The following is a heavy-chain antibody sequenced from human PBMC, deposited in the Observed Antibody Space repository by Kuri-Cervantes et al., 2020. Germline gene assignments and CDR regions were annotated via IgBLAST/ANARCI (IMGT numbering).Heavy chain of an antibody. CDR1: GGSISSSSYY. V-gene: IGHV4-39*07. CDR3: ARSTSGYDDDAFDI. CDR2: IYYSGST. D-gene: IGHD5-12*01. Sequence: ESLHISCTVSGGSISSSSYYWGWIRQPPGKGLEWIGSIYYSGSTYYNPSLKSRVTISVDTSKNQFSLKLSSVTAADTAVYYCARSTSGYDDDAFDIWGQGTMVTVSS. J-gene: IGHJ3*02.